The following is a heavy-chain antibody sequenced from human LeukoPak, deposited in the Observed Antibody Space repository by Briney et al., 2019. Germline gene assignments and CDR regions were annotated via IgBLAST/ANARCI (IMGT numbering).Heavy chain of an antibody. CDR1: GFTFSSYG. D-gene: IGHD3-3*01. CDR2: IWYGGSNK. CDR3: AKSAVGGWSGPNYMDV. Sequence: GGSLRLSCAASGFTFSSYGMHWVRQAPGKGLEWVAVIWYGGSNKYYADSVKGRFTISRDNSKNTLYLQMNSLRAEDTAVYYCAKSAVGGWSGPNYMDVWGKGTTVTVSS. J-gene: IGHJ6*03. V-gene: IGHV3-33*08.